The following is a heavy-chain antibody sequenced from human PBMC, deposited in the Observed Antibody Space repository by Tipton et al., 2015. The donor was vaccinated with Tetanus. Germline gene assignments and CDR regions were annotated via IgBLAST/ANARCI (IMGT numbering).Heavy chain of an antibody. CDR2: IYESGDT. J-gene: IGHJ4*02. V-gene: IGHV4-39*01. D-gene: IGHD3-3*01. CDR1: GASIRGGTFY. CDR3: ARHQSGYFTPFDY. Sequence: LSCTVSGASIRGGTFYWGWIRQPPGKGLEWIGSIYESGDTYYIPSLKSRVTISVDTSTNQLSLTLNSMAAADTGVYYCARHQSGYFTPFDYWGQGKLVTVSS.